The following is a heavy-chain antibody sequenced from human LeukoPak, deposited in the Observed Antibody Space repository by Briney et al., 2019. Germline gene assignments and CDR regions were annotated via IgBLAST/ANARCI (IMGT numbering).Heavy chain of an antibody. D-gene: IGHD3-9*01. Sequence: GGSLRLSCAASGFTFSSNVMSWVRQAPGKGLEWVSAIRGSGGGTYYADSVKGRFTISRDNSKNTLYLQMNSLRAEDTAVYYCAKLRSDYYDILTGNYNPLFDYWGQGSLVTVSS. CDR2: IRGSGGGT. J-gene: IGHJ4*02. V-gene: IGHV3-23*01. CDR3: AKLRSDYYDILTGNYNPLFDY. CDR1: GFTFSSNV.